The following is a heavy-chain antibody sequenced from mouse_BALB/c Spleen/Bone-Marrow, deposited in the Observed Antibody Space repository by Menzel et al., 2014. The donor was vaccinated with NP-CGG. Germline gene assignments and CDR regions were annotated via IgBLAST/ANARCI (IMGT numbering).Heavy chain of an antibody. V-gene: IGHV1-5*01. CDR2: IYPGNSGT. CDR3: TRSITTAVEFDY. D-gene: IGHD1-1*01. Sequence: EVQLQQSGTVLARPGASVKMSCKASGDSFTSYWMYWIKQRPGQGLEWIGAIYPGNSGTSYNQNFKGKAKLTAVTSASTAYMELSSLTNEDSAVYYCTRSITTAVEFDYWGQGTSLTVSS. CDR1: GDSFTSYW. J-gene: IGHJ2*03.